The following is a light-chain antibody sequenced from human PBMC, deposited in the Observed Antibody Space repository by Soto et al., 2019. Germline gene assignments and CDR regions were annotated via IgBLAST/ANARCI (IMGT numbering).Light chain of an antibody. V-gene: IGKV3-15*01. CDR3: QQYSTGPPWT. J-gene: IGKJ1*01. CDR1: QSVTTN. CDR2: GAS. Sequence: EVLMTQSKAPLSVSPGERSTLSCRASQSVTTNMAWYQQKPGQAPRLLIYGASTRATGIPARFSGSGSGTDFTLTISSLQSEDFAVHYFQQYSTGPPWTFGEGTNLDI.